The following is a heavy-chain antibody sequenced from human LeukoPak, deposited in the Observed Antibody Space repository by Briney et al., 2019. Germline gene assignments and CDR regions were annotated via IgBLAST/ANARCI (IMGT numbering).Heavy chain of an antibody. CDR1: GFTFSDYY. D-gene: IGHD3-10*01. J-gene: IGHJ4*02. CDR2: ISSSGDTI. Sequence: GGSLRLSCEASGFTFSDYYMSWIRQAPGKGLEWLSYISSSGDTIYYADSVKGRFTISRNNARNSLYLQMNSLRAEDTAMYYCARDLPLLWFGEPFDYWGQGTLVTVSS. V-gene: IGHV3-11*01. CDR3: ARDLPLLWFGEPFDY.